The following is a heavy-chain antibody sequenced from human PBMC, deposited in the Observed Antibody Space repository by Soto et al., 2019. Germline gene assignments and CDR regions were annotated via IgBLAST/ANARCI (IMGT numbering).Heavy chain of an antibody. CDR2: ISYDGSNK. CDR1: GFTFSSYA. V-gene: IGHV3-30-3*01. CDR3: ARDWGATTAYYYGMDV. D-gene: IGHD1-26*01. J-gene: IGHJ6*02. Sequence: GGSLRLSCAASGFTFSSYAMHWVRQAPGKGLEWVAVISYDGSNKYYADSVKGRFTISRDNSKNTLYLQMNSLRAEDTAVYYCARDWGATTAYYYGMDVWGQGTTVTVSS.